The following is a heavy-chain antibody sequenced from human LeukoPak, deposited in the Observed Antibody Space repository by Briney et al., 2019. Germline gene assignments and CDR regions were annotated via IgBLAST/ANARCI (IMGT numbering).Heavy chain of an antibody. V-gene: IGHV3-23*01. Sequence: GGSLRLSCVVSGITLSNYGMSWVRQAPGKGLEWVSGISERGGSTNYADSVKGRFTISRDNSRNTLYLQMHSLRAEDTAVYYCAKDPGIVVVPAAFDYWGQGTLVTVSS. J-gene: IGHJ4*02. CDR1: GITLSNYG. CDR3: AKDPGIVVVPAAFDY. D-gene: IGHD2-2*01. CDR2: ISERGGST.